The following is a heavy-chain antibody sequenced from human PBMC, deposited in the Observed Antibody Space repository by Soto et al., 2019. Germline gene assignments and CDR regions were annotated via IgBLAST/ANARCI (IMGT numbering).Heavy chain of an antibody. CDR2: INHSGST. Sequence: SETLSLTCAVYGGSFSGYYWSWIRQPPGKGLEWVGEINHSGSTNYNPSLKSRVTISVDTSKNQFSLKLSSVTAADTAVYYCATHGPYGSGSYYYFFDYWGQGTLVTVSS. CDR1: GGSFSGYY. V-gene: IGHV4-34*01. D-gene: IGHD3-10*01. J-gene: IGHJ4*02. CDR3: ATHGPYGSGSYYYFFDY.